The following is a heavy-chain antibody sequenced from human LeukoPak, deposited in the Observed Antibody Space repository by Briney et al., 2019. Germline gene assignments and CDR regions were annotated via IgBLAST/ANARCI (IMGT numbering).Heavy chain of an antibody. J-gene: IGHJ4*02. CDR3: ARAVEILGELSY. CDR2: INPNSGGT. V-gene: IGHV1-2*06. Sequence: ASVKVSCKASGYTFTGYYMHWVRQAPGQGLEWMGRINPNSGGTNYAQKFQGRVTMTRDTSISTAYMELSRLRSDDTAVYYCARAVEILGELSYWGQGTLVTVSS. CDR1: GYTFTGYY. D-gene: IGHD3-10*01.